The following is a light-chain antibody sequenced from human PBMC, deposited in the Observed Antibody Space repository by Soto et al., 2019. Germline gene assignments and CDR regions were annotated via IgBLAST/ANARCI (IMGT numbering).Light chain of an antibody. V-gene: IGKV3-15*01. J-gene: IGKJ2*01. CDR1: QSVSSSY. CDR3: QQGHNWPLT. Sequence: PGERVTLSCRASQSVSSSYLTWYQQKPGQPPRLLIYSASTRATGVPARFTGSGSGSEFTLTISGLQSEDFAVYYCQQGHNWPLTFGQGTRLEI. CDR2: SAS.